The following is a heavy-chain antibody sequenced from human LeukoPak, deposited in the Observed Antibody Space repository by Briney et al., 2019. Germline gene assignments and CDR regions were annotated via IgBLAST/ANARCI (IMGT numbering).Heavy chain of an antibody. Sequence: ASVKVSCKTSGYNFRHYGISWVRQAPGQGLEWMAWISGGYNGDSNHALKLRGRLTMTTDTSTSTAYMELRSLRSDDTAVYYCARDEKKYCSGGSCPAYFDYWGQGTLVTVSS. V-gene: IGHV1-18*01. CDR2: ISGGYNGDS. J-gene: IGHJ4*02. CDR1: GYNFRHYG. CDR3: ARDEKKYCSGGSCPAYFDY. D-gene: IGHD2-15*01.